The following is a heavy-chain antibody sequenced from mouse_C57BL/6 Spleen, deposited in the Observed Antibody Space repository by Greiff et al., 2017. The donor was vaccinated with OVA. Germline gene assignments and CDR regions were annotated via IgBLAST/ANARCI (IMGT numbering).Heavy chain of an antibody. J-gene: IGHJ4*01. D-gene: IGHD1-1*01. CDR3: ARSITMVGAPYYAMDY. Sequence: QVQLQQSGAELVRPGTSVKVSCKASGYAFTNYLIEWVKQRPGQGLEWIGVINPGSGGTNYNEKFKGKATLTADKSSSPAYIPLSSLTSEDSAVYFRARSITMVGAPYYAMDYWGQGTSVTVSS. CDR2: INPGSGGT. CDR1: GYAFTNYL. V-gene: IGHV1-54*01.